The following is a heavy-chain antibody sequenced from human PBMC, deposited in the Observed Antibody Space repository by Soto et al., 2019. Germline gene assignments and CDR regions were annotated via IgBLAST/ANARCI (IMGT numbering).Heavy chain of an antibody. Sequence: GESLKISCKGSGFSFTTYWIAWVRQMPGKGLEWMGIIYPGDSDIRYSPSFQGQVSISADRTITTAYLQWSSLKASDTAIYYCAILSGSASGMGVWGPGTTVTASS. CDR3: AILSGSASGMGV. D-gene: IGHD6-6*01. J-gene: IGHJ6*02. V-gene: IGHV5-51*01. CDR1: GFSFTTYW. CDR2: IYPGDSDI.